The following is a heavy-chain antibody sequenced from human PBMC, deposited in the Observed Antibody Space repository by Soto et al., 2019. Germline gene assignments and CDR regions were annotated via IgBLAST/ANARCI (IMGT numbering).Heavy chain of an antibody. Sequence: SETLSLTCTVSGGSISSYYWSWIRQPPGKGLEWIGSIYTSDSTIYNPSLGSRVTIFVDTAKNQFSLKLSSVTAADTAVYYCARHKWWSSYYFDKWGQGVLVTVSS. CDR3: ARHKWWSSYYFDK. CDR1: GGSISSYY. V-gene: IGHV4-4*08. D-gene: IGHD2-15*01. CDR2: IYTSDST. J-gene: IGHJ4*02.